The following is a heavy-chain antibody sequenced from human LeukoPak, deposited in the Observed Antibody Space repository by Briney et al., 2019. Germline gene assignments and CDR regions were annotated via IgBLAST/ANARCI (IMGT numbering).Heavy chain of an antibody. V-gene: IGHV4-38-2*02. Sequence: PSETLSLTCAVSGYSISSGYYWGWIRQPPGKGLEWIGSIYHSGSTYYNPSLKSRVTISVDTSKNQFSLKLSSVTAADTAVYYCAREGDLQAYCGGHCYSYFDYWGQGTLVTVSS. CDR1: GYSISSGYY. CDR2: IYHSGST. CDR3: AREGDLQAYCGGHCYSYFDY. D-gene: IGHD2-21*02. J-gene: IGHJ4*02.